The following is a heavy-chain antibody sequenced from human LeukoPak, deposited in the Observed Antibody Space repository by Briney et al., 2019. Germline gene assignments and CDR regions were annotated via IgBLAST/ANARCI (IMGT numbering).Heavy chain of an antibody. D-gene: IGHD6-19*01. V-gene: IGHV3-21*01. CDR1: GFTFSSYS. CDR2: ISSSSSHI. CDR3: ARDGGQWLAQNTWFDP. J-gene: IGHJ5*02. Sequence: PGGSLRLSCAASGFTFSSYSMNWVRQAPGKGLEWVSSISSSSSHIYYADSVKGRFTISRDNAKNSLYLQMNSLRAEDTAVYYCARDGGQWLAQNTWFDPWGQGTLVTVSS.